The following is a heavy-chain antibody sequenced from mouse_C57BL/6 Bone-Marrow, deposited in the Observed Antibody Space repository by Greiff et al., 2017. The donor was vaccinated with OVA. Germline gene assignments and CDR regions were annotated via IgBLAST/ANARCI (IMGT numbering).Heavy chain of an antibody. V-gene: IGHV1-54*01. Sequence: VQLQQSGAELVRPGTSVKVSCKASGYAFTNYLIEWVKQRPGQGLEWIGVINPGSGGTNYNEKFKGKATLTADKSSSTAYMQLSSLTSEDSAVYFCARSEDYDVLAMDYWGQGTSVTVSS. J-gene: IGHJ4*01. CDR1: GYAFTNYL. D-gene: IGHD2-4*01. CDR3: ARSEDYDVLAMDY. CDR2: INPGSGGT.